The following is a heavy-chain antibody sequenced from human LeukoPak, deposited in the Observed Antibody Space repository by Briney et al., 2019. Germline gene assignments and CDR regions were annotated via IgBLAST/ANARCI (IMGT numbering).Heavy chain of an antibody. V-gene: IGHV3-30*02. CDR1: GFTFSSYG. D-gene: IGHD2-2*01. CDR3: AKTGYCSSTSCRPYYYYMDV. Sequence: GGSLRLSCAASGFTFSSYGMHWVRQAPGKGLEWVAFIWYDGSNKYYADSVKGRFTISRDNSKNTLYLQMNSLRAEDTAVYYCAKTGYCSSTSCRPYYYYMDVWGKGTTVTVSS. J-gene: IGHJ6*03. CDR2: IWYDGSNK.